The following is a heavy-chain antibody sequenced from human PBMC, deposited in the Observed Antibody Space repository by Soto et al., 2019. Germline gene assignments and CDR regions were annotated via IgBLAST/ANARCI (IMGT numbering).Heavy chain of an antibody. CDR3: AKGCPRATYSSSRHWFDP. CDR1: GFTFDDYA. CDR2: ISWNSGSI. J-gene: IGHJ5*02. D-gene: IGHD6-6*01. V-gene: IGHV3-9*01. Sequence: EVQLVESGGGLVQPGRSLRLSCAASGFTFDDYAMHWVRQAPGKGLEWVSGISWNSGSIGYADSVKGRFTISRDNAKNYLYLQMNSLRAEDTALYYCAKGCPRATYSSSRHWFDPWGQGTLVTVSS.